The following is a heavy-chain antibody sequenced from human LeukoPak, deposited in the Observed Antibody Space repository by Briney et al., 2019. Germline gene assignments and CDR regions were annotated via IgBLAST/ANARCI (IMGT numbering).Heavy chain of an antibody. Sequence: PGGSLRLSCAASGFTFSSYWMSWVRQAPGKGLEWVANIKQDGSGKYYVDSVKGRFTISRDNAKNSLYLQMNSLRAEDTAVYYCARDLYYYDSSGARAFDIWGQGTMVTVSS. CDR1: GFTFSSYW. J-gene: IGHJ3*02. V-gene: IGHV3-7*01. CDR2: IKQDGSGK. D-gene: IGHD3-22*01. CDR3: ARDLYYYDSSGARAFDI.